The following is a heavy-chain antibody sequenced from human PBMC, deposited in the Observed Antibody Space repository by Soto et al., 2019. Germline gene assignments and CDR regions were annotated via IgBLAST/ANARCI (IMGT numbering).Heavy chain of an antibody. Sequence: QIQLVQSGAEVKKPGSSVKVSCKASGGTFSTYAISWVRQAPGQGLQWMGGIIPLFGTANYAQRLQGRLTITADKSTSTAYMQLSSLTSEDTAVYYCAAGGVVVVTTPPYYYAMEFWGQGTTVTVSS. V-gene: IGHV1-69*06. J-gene: IGHJ6*02. CDR1: GGTFSTYA. CDR2: IIPLFGTA. D-gene: IGHD2-15*01. CDR3: AAGGVVVVTTPPYYYAMEF.